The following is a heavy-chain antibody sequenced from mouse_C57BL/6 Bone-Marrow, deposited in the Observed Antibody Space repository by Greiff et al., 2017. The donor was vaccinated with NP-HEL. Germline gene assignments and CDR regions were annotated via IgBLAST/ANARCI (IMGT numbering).Heavy chain of an antibody. V-gene: IGHV5-12*01. D-gene: IGHD2-14*01. J-gene: IGHJ3*01. Sequence: EVQLVESGGGLVQPGGSLKLSCAASGFTFSDYYMYWVRQTPEKRLEWVAYISNGGGSTYYPDTVKGRLTLSRDNAKNTLYLQMSRLTSEDTAMYYCARHRFPFAYWGQGTLVTVSA. CDR1: GFTFSDYY. CDR3: ARHRFPFAY. CDR2: ISNGGGST.